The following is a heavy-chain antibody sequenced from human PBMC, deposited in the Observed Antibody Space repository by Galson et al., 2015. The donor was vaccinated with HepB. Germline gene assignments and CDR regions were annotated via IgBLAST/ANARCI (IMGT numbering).Heavy chain of an antibody. Sequence: VKVSCKASGYTFTSYTISWVRQAPGQGLEWMGRIIPILGIANYAQKFQGRVTITADKSTSTAYMELSSLRSEDTAVYYCARGVDDSVPRPSDVWGQGTTVTVSS. CDR3: ARGVDDSVPRPSDV. J-gene: IGHJ6*02. V-gene: IGHV1-69*02. D-gene: IGHD5-12*01. CDR2: IIPILGIA. CDR1: GYTFTSYT.